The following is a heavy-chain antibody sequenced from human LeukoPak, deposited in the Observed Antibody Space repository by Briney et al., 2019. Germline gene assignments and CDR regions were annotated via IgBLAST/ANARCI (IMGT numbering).Heavy chain of an antibody. CDR2: ISSSSSYI. CDR3: ARRSPNYYFDY. J-gene: IGHJ4*02. Sequence: GGSLRLSCAASGFTFSSYSINWVRQAPGKGLEWVSSISSSSSYIYYADSMKGRFTISRDNAKNSLYMQMNSLRAEDTAVYYCARRSPNYYFDYWGQGTPVTVSS. V-gene: IGHV3-21*01. CDR1: GFTFSSYS.